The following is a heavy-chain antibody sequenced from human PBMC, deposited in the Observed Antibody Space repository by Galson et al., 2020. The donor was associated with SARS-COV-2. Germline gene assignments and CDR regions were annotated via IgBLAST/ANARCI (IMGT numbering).Heavy chain of an antibody. CDR1: GFTFSTYW. V-gene: IGHV3-74*01. J-gene: IGHJ4*02. Sequence: GGSLRLSCAASGFTFSTYWMHWVRQAPGKGLVWVSRINSDGNNTSYADSVKGRFTISRDNAKNTLYLQMNSLRAEDTAVYYCTATRAYWGQRTLVTVSS. D-gene: IGHD1-26*01. CDR2: INSDGNNT. CDR3: TATRAY.